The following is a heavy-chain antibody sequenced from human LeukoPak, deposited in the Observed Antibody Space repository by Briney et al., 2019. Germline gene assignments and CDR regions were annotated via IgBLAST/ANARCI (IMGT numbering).Heavy chain of an antibody. V-gene: IGHV3-23*01. Sequence: GGSLRLSCAASGFTFRSYAMSWVSQAPGKGLEWVSAISASGGSTYYADSVKGRFTISRDNSKNTLYLQMNSLRAEDTAVYYCAKDSYYGSGSFSFDYRGQGTLVTVSS. CDR3: AKDSYYGSGSFSFDY. CDR1: GFTFRSYA. CDR2: ISASGGST. J-gene: IGHJ4*02. D-gene: IGHD3-10*01.